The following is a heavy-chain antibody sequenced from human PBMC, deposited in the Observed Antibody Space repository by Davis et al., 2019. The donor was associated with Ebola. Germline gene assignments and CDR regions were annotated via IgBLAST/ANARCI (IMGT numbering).Heavy chain of an antibody. CDR3: AKEGAMVRGYDY. V-gene: IGHV3-9*01. CDR2: ISWNSGSI. Sequence: GGSLRLSCAASRFTFSSYSMNWVRQAPGKGLEWVSGISWNSGSIGYADSVKGRFTISRDNAKNSLYLQMNSLRAEDTALYYCAKEGAMVRGYDYWGQGTLVTVSS. CDR1: RFTFSSYS. D-gene: IGHD3-10*01. J-gene: IGHJ4*02.